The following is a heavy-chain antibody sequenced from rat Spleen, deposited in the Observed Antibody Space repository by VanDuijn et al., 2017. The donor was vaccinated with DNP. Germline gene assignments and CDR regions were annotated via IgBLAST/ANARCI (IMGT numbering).Heavy chain of an antibody. Sequence: EVQLVESGGGLVQPGRSLKLSCAASGFTFSNAWMHWVRQSPEKQLEWVAQIKAKSNNYATYYAESVKGRFTISRDDSKSSVYLQMNSLKEEDTAIYYCTTGIPFDYWGQGVMVTVSS. CDR1: GFTFSNAW. J-gene: IGHJ2*01. V-gene: IGHV6-8*01. CDR3: TTGIPFDY. D-gene: IGHD1-4*01. CDR2: IKAKSNNYAT.